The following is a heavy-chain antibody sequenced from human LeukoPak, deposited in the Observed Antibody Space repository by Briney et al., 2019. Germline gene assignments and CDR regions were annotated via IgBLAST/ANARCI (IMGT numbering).Heavy chain of an antibody. D-gene: IGHD1-26*01. V-gene: IGHV3-21*01. CDR2: ISSSSSYI. Sequence: PGGSLRLYCAASGFTFSSYSMNWVRQAPGKGLEWVSSISSSSSYIYYADSVKGRFTISRDNAKNSLYLQMNSLRAEDTAVHYCARGGATGGGFDYWGQGTLVTVSS. J-gene: IGHJ4*02. CDR3: ARGGATGGGFDY. CDR1: GFTFSSYS.